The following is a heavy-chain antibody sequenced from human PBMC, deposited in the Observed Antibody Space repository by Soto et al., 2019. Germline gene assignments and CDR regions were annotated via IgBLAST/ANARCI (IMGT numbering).Heavy chain of an antibody. V-gene: IGHV3-33*01. CDR3: ARDGAGSYSWFVDY. CDR1: GFTFSSYG. CDR2: IWYDGSNK. D-gene: IGHD2-15*01. Sequence: GGSLRLSCAASGFTFSSYGMHWVRQAPGKGLEWVAVIWYDGSNKYYADSVKGRFTISRDNSKNTLYLQMNSLRAEDTAVYYCARDGAGSYSWFVDYWGQETLVTVSS. J-gene: IGHJ4*02.